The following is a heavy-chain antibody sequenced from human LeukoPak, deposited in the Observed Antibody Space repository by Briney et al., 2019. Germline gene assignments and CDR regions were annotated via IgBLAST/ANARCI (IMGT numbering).Heavy chain of an antibody. V-gene: IGHV3-30*02. D-gene: IGHD3-10*01. CDR2: IRYDGSNK. CDR1: GFTFSSHG. CDR3: AKSAIYGSGSFYYTDV. Sequence: PGGSLRLSCAASGFTFSSHGMHWVRQAPGKGLEWVAFIRYDGSNKYYADSVKGRFTISRDNSKNTLYLQMNSLRAEDTAVYYCAKSAIYGSGSFYYTDVCGKGTTVTVSS. J-gene: IGHJ6*03.